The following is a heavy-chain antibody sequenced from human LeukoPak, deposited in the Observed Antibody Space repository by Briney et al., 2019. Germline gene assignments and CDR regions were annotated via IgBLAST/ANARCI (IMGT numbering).Heavy chain of an antibody. Sequence: GGSLRLSCAASGFTFSSYGMHWVRQAPGKGLEWVAFIRYDGSNKYYADSVKGRFTISRDNSKNTLYLQMNSLRAEDTAVYYCAKAVIKGDYYGSGSPYYYYMDVWGKGTTVTISS. CDR2: IRYDGSNK. V-gene: IGHV3-30*02. CDR3: AKAVIKGDYYGSGSPYYYYMDV. D-gene: IGHD3-10*01. CDR1: GFTFSSYG. J-gene: IGHJ6*03.